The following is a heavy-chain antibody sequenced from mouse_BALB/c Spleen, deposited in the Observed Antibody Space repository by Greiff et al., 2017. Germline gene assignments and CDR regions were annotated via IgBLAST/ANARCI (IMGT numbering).Heavy chain of an antibody. CDR3: ARGVTTASFAY. CDR2: ISSGGST. Sequence: EVQLVESGGGLVKPGGSLKLSCAASGFTFSSYAMSWVRQTPEKRLEWVASISSGGSTYYPDSVMGRFTISRDNARNILYLQMSSLRSEDTAMYCCARGVTTASFAYWGQGTLVTVSA. V-gene: IGHV5-6-5*01. J-gene: IGHJ3*01. CDR1: GFTFSSYA. D-gene: IGHD1-2*01.